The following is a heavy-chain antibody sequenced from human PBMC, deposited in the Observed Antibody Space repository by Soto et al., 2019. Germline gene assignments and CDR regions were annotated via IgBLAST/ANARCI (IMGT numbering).Heavy chain of an antibody. V-gene: IGHV1-8*01. CDR1: GYTFTSYD. D-gene: IGHD4-17*01. CDR2: MNPNSGNT. J-gene: IGHJ3*01. Sequence: ASVKVSCKASGYTFTSYDINWVRQATGQGLEWMGWMNPNSGNTNYAQKLQGRVTMTTDTSTSTAYMELRSLRSDDTAVYYCAREPPMTTPWGQGTMVTVSS. CDR3: AREPPMTTP.